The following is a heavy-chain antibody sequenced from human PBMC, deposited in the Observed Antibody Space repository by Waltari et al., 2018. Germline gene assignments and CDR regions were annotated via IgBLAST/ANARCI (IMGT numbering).Heavy chain of an antibody. CDR1: GFTFTSSA. CDR2: VIVGSGNT. J-gene: IGHJ6*02. Sequence: QMQLVQSGPEVKKPGTSVKVSCKASGFTFTSSAVQWVRQARGQRLEWIGWVIVGSGNTNYAQKFQERFSITRDMSTSTAYMELSSLRSEDTAVYYCAASDEVTTTPKYYYGMDVWGQGTTVTVSS. V-gene: IGHV1-58*01. CDR3: AASDEVTTTPKYYYGMDV. D-gene: IGHD4-4*01.